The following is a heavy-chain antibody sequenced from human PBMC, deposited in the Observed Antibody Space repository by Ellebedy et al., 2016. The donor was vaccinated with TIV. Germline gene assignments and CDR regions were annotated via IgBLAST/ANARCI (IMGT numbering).Heavy chain of an antibody. J-gene: IGHJ4*02. CDR2: INHSGST. D-gene: IGHD1-26*01. CDR1: GGSFSGYY. Sequence: SETLSLXCAVYGGSFSGYYWSWIRQPPGKGLEWIGEINHSGSTNYNPSLKSRVTISVDTSKNQFSLKLSSVTAADTAVYYCAMGHYPPLFDYWGQGTLVTVSS. V-gene: IGHV4-34*01. CDR3: AMGHYPPLFDY.